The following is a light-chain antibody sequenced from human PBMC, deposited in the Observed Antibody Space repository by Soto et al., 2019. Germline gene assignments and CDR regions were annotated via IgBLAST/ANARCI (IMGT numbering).Light chain of an antibody. J-gene: IGLJ1*01. CDR3: SSYTSSRTYV. CDR1: SSDVGGYNY. Sequence: QSALTQPASVSGSPGQSITISCTGTSSDVGGYNYVSWYQQHPGKAPKLMIYDVSNRPLGVSNRFSGSKSGNTASLTISGLQAEDEADYYCSSYTSSRTYVFGTGTKVTVL. V-gene: IGLV2-14*01. CDR2: DVS.